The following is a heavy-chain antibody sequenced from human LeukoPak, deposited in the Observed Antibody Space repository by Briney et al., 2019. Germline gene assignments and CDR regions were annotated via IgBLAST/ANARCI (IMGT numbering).Heavy chain of an antibody. CDR2: IKSKTDGGTT. D-gene: IGHD3-22*01. Sequence: GGSLRLSCAASGFTVSSNYMSWVRQAPGKGLEWVGRIKSKTDGGTTDYAAPVKGRFTISRDDSKNTLYLQMNSLKTEDTAVYYCTTDPYYYDSSGYCSWGQGTLVTVSS. CDR1: GFTVSSNY. J-gene: IGHJ5*02. V-gene: IGHV3-15*01. CDR3: TTDPYYYDSSGYCS.